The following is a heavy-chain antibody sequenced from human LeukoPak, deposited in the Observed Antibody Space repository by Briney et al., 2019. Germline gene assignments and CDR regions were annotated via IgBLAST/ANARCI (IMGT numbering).Heavy chain of an antibody. CDR3: ARSLISGLIAAAASYNWFDP. Sequence: SVKVSCKASGYTFTSYGISWVRQAPGQGLEWMGGIIPIFGTANYAQKFQGRVTITTDESTSTAYMELSSLRSEDTAVYYCARSLISGLIAAAASYNWFDPWGQGTLVTVSS. J-gene: IGHJ5*02. V-gene: IGHV1-69*05. D-gene: IGHD6-13*01. CDR1: GYTFTSYG. CDR2: IIPIFGTA.